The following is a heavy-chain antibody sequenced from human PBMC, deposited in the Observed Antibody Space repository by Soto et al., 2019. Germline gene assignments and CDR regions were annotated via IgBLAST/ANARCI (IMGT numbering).Heavy chain of an antibody. CDR3: ARDPLYCSGGSRRCHYYYGMDV. V-gene: IGHV1-69*13. Sequence: GASVKVSCKASGGTFGSYAISWVRQAPGQGLEWMGGIIPIFGTANYAQKFQGRVTITADESTSTAYMELSSLRSEDTAVYYCARDPLYCSGGSRRCHYYYGMDVWGQGTTVTVSS. J-gene: IGHJ6*02. CDR2: IIPIFGTA. D-gene: IGHD2-15*01. CDR1: GGTFGSYA.